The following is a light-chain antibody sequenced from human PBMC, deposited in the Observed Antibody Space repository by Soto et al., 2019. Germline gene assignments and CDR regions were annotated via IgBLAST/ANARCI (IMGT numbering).Light chain of an antibody. CDR1: SSDVGGYNY. V-gene: IGLV2-14*01. CDR2: DVS. J-gene: IGLJ1*01. CDR3: SSYTSSSTYV. Sequence: QSVLTQPASVSGSPGQSITISCTGTSSDVGGYNYVSWYQQHPGKAPKLMIYDVSNRPSGVSSRFSGSKSGNTASLTISGLQAEDEADHYCSSYTSSSTYVFGTGTKVTVL.